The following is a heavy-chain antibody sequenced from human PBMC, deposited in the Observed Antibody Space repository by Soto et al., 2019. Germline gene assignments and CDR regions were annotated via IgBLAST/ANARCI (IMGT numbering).Heavy chain of an antibody. CDR3: ARDYYRFNSGYGFSMDV. Sequence: GGSLRLSCAASGFTFSNYAMHWVRQAPGKGLEWVSFISYDGSTKFYADSVRGRFIISRDNSKNTLYVQTNSLRPEDTAVYYCARDYYRFNSGYGFSMDVWGQGTTVTVSS. D-gene: IGHD5-12*01. J-gene: IGHJ6*02. CDR2: ISYDGSTK. CDR1: GFTFSNYA. V-gene: IGHV3-30-3*01.